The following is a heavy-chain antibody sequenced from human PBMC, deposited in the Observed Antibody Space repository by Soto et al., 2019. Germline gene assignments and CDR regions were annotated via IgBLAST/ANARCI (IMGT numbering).Heavy chain of an antibody. CDR3: ARSQGSSTSLEISYYYSYGRDV. CDR1: GGNFSSYA. V-gene: IGHV1-69*01. D-gene: IGHD2-2*01. CDR2: IIPISGTA. J-gene: IGHJ6*02. Sequence: QVQLVQSGAEVKKPGSSVKVSCKASGGNFSSYAISWVRQAPGQGIEWMGGIIPISGTANYAQKFQGRVTITADESTRTAYMELSSLRSEDTAVYYCARSQGSSTSLEISYYYSYGRDVWGPGTTVTVSS.